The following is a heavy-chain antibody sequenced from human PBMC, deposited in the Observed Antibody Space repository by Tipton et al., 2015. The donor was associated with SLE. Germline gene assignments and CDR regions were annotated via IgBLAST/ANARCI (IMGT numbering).Heavy chain of an antibody. D-gene: IGHD4-11*01. CDR2: IYYFGTT. CDR3: ARDLPGMTTGQFDY. Sequence: TLSLTCTVSGGSISSSSYYWGWIRQPPGKGLEWIGSIYYFGTTYYNPSLKSRVTVSVDTSKNQFSLRLSSVTAADTAVYYCARDLPGMTTGQFDYWGQGTLVTVSS. J-gene: IGHJ4*02. CDR1: GGSISSSSYY. V-gene: IGHV4-39*07.